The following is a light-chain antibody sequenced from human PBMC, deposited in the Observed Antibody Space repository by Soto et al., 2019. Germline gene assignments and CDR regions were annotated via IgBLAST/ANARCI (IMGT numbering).Light chain of an antibody. CDR1: QSVSVN. Sequence: EIVLTQSPGTLSLSPGERATLSCRASQSVSVNSLAWYQQKGGQAPRLLIYAASTRATGIPARFSGSGSGAEFTLTISSLQSEDFAVYYCQQYNNWPRTFGQGTKVDIK. V-gene: IGKV3-15*01. CDR3: QQYNNWPRT. CDR2: AAS. J-gene: IGKJ1*01.